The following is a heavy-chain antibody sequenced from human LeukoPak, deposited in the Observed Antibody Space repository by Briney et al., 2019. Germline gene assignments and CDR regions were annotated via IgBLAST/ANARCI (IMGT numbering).Heavy chain of an antibody. J-gene: IGHJ4*02. CDR2: IYHSGST. CDR1: GYPISSGYY. V-gene: IGHV4-38-2*01. Sequence: KSSETLSLTCAVSGYPISSGYYWGWIRQPPGKGLEWIGSIYHSGSTYYNPSLKSRVTISVDTSKNQFSLKLSSVTAADTAVYYCARGGSTSCYWYWGQGTLVTVSS. CDR3: ARGGSTSCYWY. D-gene: IGHD2-2*01.